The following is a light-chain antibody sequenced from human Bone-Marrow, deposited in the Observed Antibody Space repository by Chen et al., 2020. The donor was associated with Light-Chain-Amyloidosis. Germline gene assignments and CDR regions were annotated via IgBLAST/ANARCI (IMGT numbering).Light chain of an antibody. Sequence: DIQMTQSPFTLSASVGDRVTITCRASQSISRWVAWYQQKPGKAPKLLMHKASTLESGVPSRFSGSGSGTEFTHTISSLQPDDFATYYCQQYTSYSTFGQGTKVEIK. CDR2: KAS. V-gene: IGKV1-5*03. J-gene: IGKJ1*01. CDR1: QSISRW. CDR3: QQYTSYST.